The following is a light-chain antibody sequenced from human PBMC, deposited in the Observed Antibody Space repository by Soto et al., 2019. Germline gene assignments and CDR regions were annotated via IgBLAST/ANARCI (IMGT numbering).Light chain of an antibody. J-gene: IGKJ4*01. V-gene: IGKV1-9*01. CDR1: QGISSY. Sequence: DIQLTQSPSFLSASVGDRVTITCRASQGISSYLAWYQQKPGKAPNLLIYTASTLQRGVPSRFSGSGSGTEFTLTIRSLQSEDFATYYCQQLNGYPLTFGGGTKVEIK. CDR2: TAS. CDR3: QQLNGYPLT.